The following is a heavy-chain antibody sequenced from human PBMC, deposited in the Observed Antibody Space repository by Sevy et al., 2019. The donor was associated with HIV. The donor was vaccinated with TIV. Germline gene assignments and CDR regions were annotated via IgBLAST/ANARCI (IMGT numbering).Heavy chain of an antibody. CDR2: IVVGSGNT. J-gene: IGHJ6*03. D-gene: IGHD1-26*01. CDR3: AADERELLKSDYYYYYYMDV. V-gene: IGHV1-58*01. Sequence: ASVKVSCKASGFTFTSSAVQWVRQTRGQRLEWIGWIVVGSGNTNYAQKFQERVTITRDMSTSTAYMELSSLRSEDTAVYYCAADERELLKSDYYYYYYMDVWGKGTTVTVSS. CDR1: GFTFTSSA.